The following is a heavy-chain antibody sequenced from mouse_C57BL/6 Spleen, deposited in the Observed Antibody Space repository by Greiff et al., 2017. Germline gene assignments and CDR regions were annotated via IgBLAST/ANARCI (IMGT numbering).Heavy chain of an antibody. Sequence: DVKLVESGGGLVQPGGSLSLSCAASGFTFTDYYMSWVRQPPGKALEWLGFIRNKANGYTTAYSASVKGRFTISRDNSQSILYLQMNALRAEDSATYYCARYRTGNYFDYWGQGTTLTVSS. D-gene: IGHD4-1*01. CDR2: IRNKANGYTT. J-gene: IGHJ2*01. V-gene: IGHV7-3*01. CDR1: GFTFTDYY. CDR3: ARYRTGNYFDY.